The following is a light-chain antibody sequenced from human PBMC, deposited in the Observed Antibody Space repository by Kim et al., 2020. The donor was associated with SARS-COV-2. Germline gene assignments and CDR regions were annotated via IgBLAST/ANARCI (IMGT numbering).Light chain of an antibody. CDR3: NSRDSSGNYLV. V-gene: IGLV3-19*01. CDR2: GKN. Sequence: LEQTGRITGQGDNIRRNSARWYQQMPGQAPILVTYGKNHRASGIPDRFSGSSSGDTASLTITGAQAEDEADYYCNSRDSSGNYLVFGGGTQLTVL. CDR1: NIRRNS. J-gene: IGLJ3*02.